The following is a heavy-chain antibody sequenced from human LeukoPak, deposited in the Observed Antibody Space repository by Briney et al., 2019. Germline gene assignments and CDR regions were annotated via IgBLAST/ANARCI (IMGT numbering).Heavy chain of an antibody. Sequence: TSETLSLTCTVSGGSISSYYWSWIRQPPGKGLEWIGYIYYSGSINYNPSLKSRVTISVDTSKNQFSLKLSSVTAADTAVYYCARRLYYYDSTFDYWGQGTLVTVSS. D-gene: IGHD3-22*01. CDR3: ARRLYYYDSTFDY. CDR2: IYYSGSI. V-gene: IGHV4-59*01. CDR1: GGSISSYY. J-gene: IGHJ4*02.